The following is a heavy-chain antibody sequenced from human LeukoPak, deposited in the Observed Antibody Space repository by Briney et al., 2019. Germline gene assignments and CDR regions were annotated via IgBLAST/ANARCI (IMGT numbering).Heavy chain of an antibody. Sequence: PSETLSLTCTVSGGSISSNNWWGWVRQPPGKGLEWVGEIYHSGSPNYNPSLKSRVTISVDKSRNHFSLNLSSVTAADTAVYYCARVNINNWHSCDYWGQGTLVTVSS. CDR2: IYHSGSP. V-gene: IGHV4-4*02. CDR1: GGSISSNNW. CDR3: ARVNINNWHSCDY. J-gene: IGHJ4*02. D-gene: IGHD1-1*01.